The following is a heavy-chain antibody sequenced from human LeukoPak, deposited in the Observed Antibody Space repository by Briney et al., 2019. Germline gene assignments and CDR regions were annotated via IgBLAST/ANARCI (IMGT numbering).Heavy chain of an antibody. Sequence: ASVKVSCKASGYTFTGYYMHWVRQAPGQGLEWMGWINPNSGGTNYAQKFQGRVTMTRDTSISTAYMELSRLRSDDTAVYYCAKDRGEVRGGRDAFDFWGQGTMVTVSS. CDR2: INPNSGGT. CDR3: AKDRGEVRGGRDAFDF. J-gene: IGHJ3*01. CDR1: GYTFTGYY. D-gene: IGHD3-10*01. V-gene: IGHV1-2*02.